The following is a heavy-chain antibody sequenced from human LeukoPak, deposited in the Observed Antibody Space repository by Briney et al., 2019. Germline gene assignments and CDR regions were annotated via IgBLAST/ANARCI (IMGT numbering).Heavy chain of an antibody. V-gene: IGHV4-59*08. CDR3: ARSSGYSSSWYSYYYYMDV. J-gene: IGHJ6*03. CDR2: TYYSGRT. D-gene: IGHD6-13*01. Sequence: SETLSLTCTVSGGSTSGYYWNWIRQPPGKGLEWIGYTYYSGRTNYNPSLKSRVTISVDTSKNQFSLKLSSVTAAATAVYYCARSSGYSSSWYSYYYYMDVWGKGPTVSVSS. CDR1: GGSTSGYY.